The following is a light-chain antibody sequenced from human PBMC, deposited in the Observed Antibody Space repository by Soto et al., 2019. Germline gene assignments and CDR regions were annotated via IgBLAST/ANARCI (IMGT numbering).Light chain of an antibody. CDR1: QGIGST. CDR3: QRYNNWPLT. V-gene: IGKV3-15*01. J-gene: IGKJ4*01. CDR2: DTS. Sequence: EILITQSPSTLSVSPEKGATLSCRASQGIGSTLAWYQHKPGQTPRLLIYDTSTRATGVPARFSGSRSGTEFTLTINSLQSEDFAVYYCQRYNNWPLTFGGGTKVDIK.